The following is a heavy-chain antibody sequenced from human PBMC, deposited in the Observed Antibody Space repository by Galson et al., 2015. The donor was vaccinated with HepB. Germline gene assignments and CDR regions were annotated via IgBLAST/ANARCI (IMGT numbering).Heavy chain of an antibody. CDR1: GGTFSSYA. D-gene: IGHD3-10*01. J-gene: IGHJ5*02. CDR3: ARGDSWSYHDRLRGWFDP. V-gene: IGHV1-69*13. CDR2: IIPIFGTA. Sequence: SVKVSCKASGGTFSSYAISWVRQAPGQGLEWMGGIIPIFGTANYAQKFQGRVTITADESTSTAYMELSSLRSEDTAVYYCARGDSWSYHDRLRGWFDPWGQGTLVTVSS.